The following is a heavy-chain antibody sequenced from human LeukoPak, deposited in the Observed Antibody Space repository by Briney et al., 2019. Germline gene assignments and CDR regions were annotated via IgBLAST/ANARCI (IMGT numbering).Heavy chain of an antibody. CDR2: ISGSGDNT. D-gene: IGHD2-21*02. Sequence: GGSLRLSCAASGSTFSSYGMSWVRKAPGKGLEWVSDISGSGDNTYYADSVKGRFTISRDNSKNTLYLQMNSLTAEDTAVYYCAKKVGGVVTATPLLDYWGQGTLVTVSS. CDR3: AKKVGGVVTATPLLDY. J-gene: IGHJ4*02. V-gene: IGHV3-23*01. CDR1: GSTFSSYG.